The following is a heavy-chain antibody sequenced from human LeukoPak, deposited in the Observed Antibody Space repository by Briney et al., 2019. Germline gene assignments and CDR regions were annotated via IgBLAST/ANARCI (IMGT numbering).Heavy chain of an antibody. Sequence: AVKVSCKASGGTFSSYAISWVRQAPGQGLEWMGGIIPIFGTANYAQKFQGRVTITADESTSTAYMELSSLRSEDTAVYYCARLAAGDLPWYFDLWGRGTLVTVSS. CDR1: GGTFSSYA. CDR2: IIPIFGTA. CDR3: ARLAAGDLPWYFDL. J-gene: IGHJ2*01. D-gene: IGHD4-17*01. V-gene: IGHV1-69*13.